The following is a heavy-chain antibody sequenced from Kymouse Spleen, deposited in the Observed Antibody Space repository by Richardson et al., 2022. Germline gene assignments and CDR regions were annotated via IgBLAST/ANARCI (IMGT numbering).Heavy chain of an antibody. CDR3: ARERSGIAAAGTTYYYYYGMDV. Sequence: QVQLQESGPGLVKPSETLSLTCTVSGGSVSSGSYYWSWIRQPPGKGLEWIGYIYYSGSTNYNPSLKSRVTISVDTSKNQFSLKLSSVTAADTAVYYCARERSGIAAAGTTYYYYYGMDVWGQGTTVTVSS. V-gene: IGHV4-61*01. D-gene: IGHD6-13*01. CDR2: IYYSGST. CDR1: GGSVSSGSYY. J-gene: IGHJ6*02.